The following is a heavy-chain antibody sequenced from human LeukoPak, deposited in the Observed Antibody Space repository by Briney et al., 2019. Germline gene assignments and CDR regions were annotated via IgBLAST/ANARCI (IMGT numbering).Heavy chain of an antibody. CDR3: AKDRQKGSSLTAAGDAFDV. J-gene: IGHJ3*01. CDR1: GFTFSNFW. Sequence: PGGSLRLSCAASGFTFSNFWMGWVRQAPGKGLEWVSGISWASGSLAYADSVKGRFTVSRDNAKNSLYLQMNSLRSEDMALYYCAKDRQKGSSLTAAGDAFDVWGHGTMVIVSS. V-gene: IGHV3-9*03. CDR2: ISWASGSL. D-gene: IGHD6-13*01.